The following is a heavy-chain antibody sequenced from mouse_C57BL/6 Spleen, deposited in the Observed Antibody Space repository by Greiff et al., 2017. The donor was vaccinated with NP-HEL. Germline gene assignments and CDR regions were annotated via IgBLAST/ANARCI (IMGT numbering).Heavy chain of an antibody. V-gene: IGHV5-9*01. J-gene: IGHJ4*01. CDR1: GFTFSSYT. CDR3: ARQANSFYAIDY. CDR2: ISGGGGNT. Sequence: DVMLVESGGGLVKPGGSLKLSCTASGFTFSSYTMSWVRQTPEKRLEWVATISGGGGNTYYPDSVKGRFTISRDNTKNTLYLQMSSLRSEDTALYYCARQANSFYAIDYWGQGTSVTVSS. D-gene: IGHD1-1*01.